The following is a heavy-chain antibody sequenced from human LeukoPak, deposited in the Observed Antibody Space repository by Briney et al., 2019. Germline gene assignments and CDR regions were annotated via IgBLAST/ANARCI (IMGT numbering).Heavy chain of an antibody. CDR2: IIHTGIT. D-gene: IGHD4-17*01. J-gene: IGHJ4*02. V-gene: IGHV4-34*01. Sequence: SETLSLTCTVSAGESSSGYFWTWIRQSPGKGLEWIGEIIHTGITNYKPSLENRVTLSIDTAKNQASLKLRSVTAADTAVYYCARGLRGGPAVNLDYWGQGSLVIVSS. CDR3: ARGLRGGPAVNLDY. CDR1: AGESSSGYF.